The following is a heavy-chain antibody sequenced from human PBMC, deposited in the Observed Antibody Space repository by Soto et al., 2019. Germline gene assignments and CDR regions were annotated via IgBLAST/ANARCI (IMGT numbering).Heavy chain of an antibody. J-gene: IGHJ4*02. Sequence: PGGSLRLSCAASGSTFSSYEMNWVRQAPGKGLEWVSYISSGASTIYYADSVKGRFTISRDNAKNSLYLQMNSLRAEDTAVYYCARGTPGSHWGQGTLVTVSS. CDR2: ISSGASTI. D-gene: IGHD1-26*01. CDR3: ARGTPGSH. V-gene: IGHV3-48*03. CDR1: GSTFSSYE.